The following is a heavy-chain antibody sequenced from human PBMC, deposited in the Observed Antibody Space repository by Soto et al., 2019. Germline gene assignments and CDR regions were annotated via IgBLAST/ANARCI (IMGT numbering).Heavy chain of an antibody. CDR1: GGSISGNF. CDR3: ARRGSFDSSHYFDY. Sequence: PSETLSLTCKVSGGSISGNFWSWTRQPPGKGLEWIAYISSSGNTNYNPSLNSRVTISIDTSKNQFSLDLSSVTAADTAVYYCARRGSFDSSHYFDYWGQGTPVTVS. J-gene: IGHJ4*02. D-gene: IGHD3-3*02. V-gene: IGHV4-59*08. CDR2: ISSSGNT.